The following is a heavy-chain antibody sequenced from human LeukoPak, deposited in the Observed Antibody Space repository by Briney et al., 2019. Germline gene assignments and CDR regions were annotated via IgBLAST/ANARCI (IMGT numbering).Heavy chain of an antibody. CDR1: GFTFSSYG. CDR2: IWYDGSNK. J-gene: IGHJ6*02. Sequence: GGSLRLSCAASGFTFSSYGMHWVRQAPGKGLEWVAVIWYDGSNKYYADSVKGRFTISRDNSKNTLYLQMNSLRAEDTAVYYCARGDFWSGYHMFASGMDVWGQGTTVTVSS. D-gene: IGHD3-3*01. V-gene: IGHV3-33*01. CDR3: ARGDFWSGYHMFASGMDV.